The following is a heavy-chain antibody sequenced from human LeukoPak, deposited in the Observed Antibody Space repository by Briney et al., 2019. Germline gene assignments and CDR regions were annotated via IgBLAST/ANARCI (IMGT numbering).Heavy chain of an antibody. CDR3: AKVEYSSGWSYYYYYYMDV. CDR1: GFTFSSHG. CDR2: IRYDGSNK. V-gene: IGHV3-30*02. J-gene: IGHJ6*03. Sequence: GGSLRLSCAASGFTFSSHGMHWVRQAPGKGLEWVAFIRYDGSNKYYADSVKGRFTISRDNSKNTLYLQMNSLRAEDTAVYYSAKVEYSSGWSYYYYYYMDVWGKGTTVTVSS. D-gene: IGHD6-19*01.